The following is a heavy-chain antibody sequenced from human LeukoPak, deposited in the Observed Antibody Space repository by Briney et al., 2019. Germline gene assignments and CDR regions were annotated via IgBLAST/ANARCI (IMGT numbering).Heavy chain of an antibody. CDR1: GFTFSSYA. V-gene: IGHV3-30*04. CDR2: ISYGGSNK. J-gene: IGHJ4*02. D-gene: IGHD5-18*01. CDR3: ARDGRGYSFDY. Sequence: GRSLRLSCAASGFTFSSYAMRWVRQAPGKGLEWVAVISYGGSNKYYADSVKGRFTISRDNSKNTLYLQMNSLRAEDTAVYYCARDGRGYSFDYWGQGTLVTVSS.